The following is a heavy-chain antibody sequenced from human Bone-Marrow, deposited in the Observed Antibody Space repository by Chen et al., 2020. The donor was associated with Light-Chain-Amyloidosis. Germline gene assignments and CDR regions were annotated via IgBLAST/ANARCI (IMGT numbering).Heavy chain of an antibody. CDR2: ISGSGGST. CDR1: GFTFSSYA. V-gene: IGHV3-23*01. D-gene: IGHD6-19*01. Sequence: EVQLLESGGGLVQPGGSLRLSCAASGFTFSSYAMSWVRQAPGKGLEWVSAISGSGGSTYYADSGKGRFTISRDNSKNTLYLQMNSLRAEDTAVYYCAKDPGPNSGFIDYWGQGTLVTVSS. CDR3: AKDPGPNSGFIDY. J-gene: IGHJ4*02.